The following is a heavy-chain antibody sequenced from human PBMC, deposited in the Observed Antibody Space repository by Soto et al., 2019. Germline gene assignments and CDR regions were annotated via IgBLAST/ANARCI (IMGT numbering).Heavy chain of an antibody. CDR2: ISSSGDAI. V-gene: IGHV3-11*01. Sequence: QVQLVESGGGLVKPGGSLRLSCAASGFTFSDYYMSWIRQAPGKGLEWVSYISSSGDAIYYADSVKGRFTISRDNAKNSLYLQMNSLRAEDTAVYYCARAYLGRLPRRADYYYAMDVWGRGTTVTVSS. CDR1: GFTFSDYY. D-gene: IGHD1-26*01. J-gene: IGHJ6*02. CDR3: ARAYLGRLPRRADYYYAMDV.